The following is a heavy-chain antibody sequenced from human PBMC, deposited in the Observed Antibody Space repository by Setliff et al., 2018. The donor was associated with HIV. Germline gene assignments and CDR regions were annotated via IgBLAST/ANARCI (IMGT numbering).Heavy chain of an antibody. CDR3: ARGRPGWYLDY. J-gene: IGHJ4*02. CDR2: ISAYNGHT. D-gene: IGHD6-19*01. V-gene: IGHV1-18*03. CDR1: GYSFSSYA. Sequence: ASVKVSCKASGYSFSSYAISWVRQAPGQGLEWMGWISAYNGHTNYAQKFQGRVTMTRDMSIKTAYMDLTSLGSDDMAIYYCARGRPGWYLDYWGQGALVTVSS.